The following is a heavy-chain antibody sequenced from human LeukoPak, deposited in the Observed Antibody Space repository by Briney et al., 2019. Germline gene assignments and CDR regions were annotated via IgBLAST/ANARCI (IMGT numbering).Heavy chain of an antibody. V-gene: IGHV1-69*05. CDR2: IIPIFGTA. CDR3: ARAARQLRYFDWSPDY. J-gene: IGHJ4*02. Sequence: SVKVSCKASGGTFSSYAISWVRQAPGQGLEWMGRIIPIFGTANYAQKFQGRVTITTDESTSTAYMELSSLRSEDTAVYYCARAARQLRYFDWSPDYWGQGTLVTVSS. D-gene: IGHD3-9*01. CDR1: GGTFSSYA.